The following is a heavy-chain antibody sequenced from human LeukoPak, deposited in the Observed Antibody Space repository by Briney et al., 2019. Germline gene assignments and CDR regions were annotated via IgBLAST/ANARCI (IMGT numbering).Heavy chain of an antibody. D-gene: IGHD6-6*01. V-gene: IGHV3-30*02. J-gene: IGHJ4*02. CDR3: ATVAARPTLHFDY. CDR2: IRYDGSNK. CDR1: GFTFSSYG. Sequence: GGSLRLSCAASGFTFSSYGMHWVRQAPGKGLEWVAFIRYDGSNKYYADSVKGRFTISRDNSKNTLYLQMNSLRAEDTAVYYCATVAARPTLHFDYWGQGTLVTVSS.